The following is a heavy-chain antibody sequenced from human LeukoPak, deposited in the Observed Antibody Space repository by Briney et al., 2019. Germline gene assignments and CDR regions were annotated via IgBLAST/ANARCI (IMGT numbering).Heavy chain of an antibody. CDR3: MSPMTTVPSRDY. D-gene: IGHD4-17*01. CDR2: ISGSGGST. CDR1: GFTFSSYG. V-gene: IGHV3-23*01. Sequence: GGSLRLSCAASGFTFSSYGMSWVRQAPGKGLEWVSAISGSGGSTYYADSVKGRFTISRDNSKNTLYLQMNSLKTEDTAVYYCMSPMTTVPSRDYWGQGTLVTVSS. J-gene: IGHJ4*02.